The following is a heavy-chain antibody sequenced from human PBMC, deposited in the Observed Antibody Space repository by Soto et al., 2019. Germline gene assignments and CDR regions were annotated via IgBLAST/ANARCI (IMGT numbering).Heavy chain of an antibody. J-gene: IGHJ4*02. CDR3: ARALYCPDVVCSYTGLDS. CDR1: GFMLSSHA. Sequence: PGGSLRLSCETSGFMLSSHAMSWVRQAPGKGLEWVSTLSYTGGSTYYADSVKGRFTISKDNSRNTLYLQMNSLRVEDTALYYCARALYCPDVVCSYTGLDSWGQGTLVTVSS. V-gene: IGHV3-23*01. CDR2: LSYTGGST. D-gene: IGHD2-8*01.